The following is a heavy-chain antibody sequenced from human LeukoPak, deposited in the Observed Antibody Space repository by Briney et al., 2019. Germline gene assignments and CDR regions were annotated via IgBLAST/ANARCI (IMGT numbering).Heavy chain of an antibody. V-gene: IGHV4-4*02. Sequence: SETLSLTCAVSGDSISTNHWWSWVRQPPGKGLEWIGEIYHSGSTNYNPSLKSRVTISVDKSKNQFSLKLSSVTAADTAVYYCARVSGGEYYYDSSGYYHTPPFFDYWGQGTLVTVSS. J-gene: IGHJ4*02. D-gene: IGHD3-22*01. CDR1: GDSISTNHW. CDR2: IYHSGST. CDR3: ARVSGGEYYYDSSGYYHTPPFFDY.